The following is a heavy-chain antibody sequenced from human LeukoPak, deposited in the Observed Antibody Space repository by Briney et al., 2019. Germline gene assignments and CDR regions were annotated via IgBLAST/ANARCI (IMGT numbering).Heavy chain of an antibody. D-gene: IGHD6-6*01. J-gene: IGHJ4*02. CDR2: ISPTGSTT. V-gene: IGHV3-74*01. CDR3: ARGPNSNWSGLDF. Sequence: GGSLXLSCAASGFNFASNWMHWARQLPGKGLVWVSRISPTGSTTSYADSVKGRFTVSRDNAKNTLYLQVNNLRAEDTAVYYCARGPNSNWSGLDFWGQGTLLTVSS. CDR1: GFNFASNW.